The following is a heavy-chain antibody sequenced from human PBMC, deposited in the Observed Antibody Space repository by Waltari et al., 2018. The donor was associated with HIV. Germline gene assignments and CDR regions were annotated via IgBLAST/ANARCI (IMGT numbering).Heavy chain of an antibody. V-gene: IGHV3-21*01. Sequence: EVQLVESGGGLVKPGGSLGLSCAASGFTFRSCCMNWVRQAPGKGLEWVSSISSSSSYIYYADSVKGRFTISRDNAKNSLYLQMNSLRAEDTAVYYCARAGIAAAGCFDYWGQGTLVTVSS. J-gene: IGHJ4*02. CDR2: ISSSSSYI. CDR1: GFTFRSCC. CDR3: ARAGIAAAGCFDY. D-gene: IGHD6-13*01.